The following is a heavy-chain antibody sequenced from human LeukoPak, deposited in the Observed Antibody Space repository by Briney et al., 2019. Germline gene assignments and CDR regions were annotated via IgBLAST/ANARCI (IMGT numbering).Heavy chain of an antibody. CDR3: TTDAGYSSRWYNY. D-gene: IGHD6-13*01. CDR2: IKSKVDGGIT. CDR1: GFTFTNSY. Sequence: PGGSLRLSCAASGFTFTNSYMTWVRQAPGKGLEWVGRIKSKVDGGITDYGAPVKARFSISRDDSKNTVYLQMNSLRTEDTAVYYCTTDAGYSSRWYNYWGQGTLVTVAS. V-gene: IGHV3-15*01. J-gene: IGHJ4*02.